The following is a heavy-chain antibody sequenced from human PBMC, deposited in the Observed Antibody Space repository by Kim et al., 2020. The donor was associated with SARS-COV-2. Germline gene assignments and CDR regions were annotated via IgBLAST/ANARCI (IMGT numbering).Heavy chain of an antibody. CDR2: ITKSSTTI. J-gene: IGHJ3*02. CDR3: VRDRMGGAFDM. V-gene: IGHV3-48*02. D-gene: IGHD3-16*01. Sequence: GGSLRLSCATSGFTFSAYDMNWVRQAPGKGLEWLSFITKSSTTIYYADSVEGRFTISRDNAKNSLFLQMNCLRDEDTAPYYCVRDRMGGAFDMWGQGT. CDR1: GFTFSAYD.